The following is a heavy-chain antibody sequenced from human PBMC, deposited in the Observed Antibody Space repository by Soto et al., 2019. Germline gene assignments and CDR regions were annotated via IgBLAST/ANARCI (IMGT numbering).Heavy chain of an antibody. J-gene: IGHJ5*02. D-gene: IGHD3-10*01. CDR2: IYYSGST. Sequence: SETLSLTCTVSGGSISSSSYYWGWIRQPPGKGLEWIGYIYYSGSTNYNPSLKSRVTISVDTSKNQFSLKLSSVTAADTAVYYCAREDVTTVRGVYIKMGNWFDPWGQGTLVTSPQ. V-gene: IGHV4-61*01. CDR3: AREDVTTVRGVYIKMGNWFDP. CDR1: GGSISSSSYY.